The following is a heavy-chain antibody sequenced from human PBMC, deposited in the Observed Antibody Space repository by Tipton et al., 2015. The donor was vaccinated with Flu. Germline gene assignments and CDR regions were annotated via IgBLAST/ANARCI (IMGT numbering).Heavy chain of an antibody. J-gene: IGHJ4*02. CDR3: ARQYRMYYFDS. CDR2: IYNNQYT. V-gene: IGHV4-59*08. D-gene: IGHD5-12*01. Sequence: TLSLTCTVSGGFVSSYYWNWIRQPPGKGLEWIGYIYNNQYTKYNPSLKSRVTVSVDPSMSQFSLRLTSVTAADTAVYYCARQYRMYYFDSWGQGTLVTVS. CDR1: GGFVSSYY.